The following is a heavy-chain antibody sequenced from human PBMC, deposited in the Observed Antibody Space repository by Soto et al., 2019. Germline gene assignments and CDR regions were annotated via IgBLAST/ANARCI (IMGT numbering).Heavy chain of an antibody. Sequence: EVQLVQSGAVVKKPGESLKISCKVSGYSFTHFWIGWVRQMPGQGLEWMGIIFPGDSETKYSPSFEGQVTISVDKSIATAYLQWSSLKASDSAMYYCARSYSSAWFSAEFDYWGQGTLVTVSS. V-gene: IGHV5-51*01. CDR2: IFPGDSET. CDR1: GYSFTHFW. D-gene: IGHD6-19*01. CDR3: ARSYSSAWFSAEFDY. J-gene: IGHJ4*02.